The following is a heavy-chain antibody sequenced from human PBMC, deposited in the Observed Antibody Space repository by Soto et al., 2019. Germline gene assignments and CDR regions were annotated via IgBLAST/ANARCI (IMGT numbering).Heavy chain of an antibody. CDR1: GFTFSSYG. Sequence: QVQLVESGGGVVQPGRSLRLSCAASGFTFSSYGMHWVRQAPGKGLEWVAVISYDGSNKYYADSLKGRFTISRDNSKNTLYLQMNSLRAEDTAVYYCAKDLSRMVASEEDYFDFWGQGTLVTVSS. J-gene: IGHJ4*02. V-gene: IGHV3-30*18. CDR3: AKDLSRMVASEEDYFDF. CDR2: ISYDGSNK. D-gene: IGHD2-15*01.